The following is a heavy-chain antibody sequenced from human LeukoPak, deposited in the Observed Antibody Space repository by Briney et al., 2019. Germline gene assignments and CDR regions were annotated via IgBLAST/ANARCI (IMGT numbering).Heavy chain of an antibody. CDR1: GPIRSSDG. J-gene: IGHJ4*02. D-gene: IGHD3/OR15-3a*01. V-gene: IGHV3-48*02. Sequence: PGGSLRLSCAVSGPIRSSDGFDWVRQAPGQGLEWVSFINSGDDIKWYADSVKGRFTISRDEAKNSVYLQMDSLRDEDTAVYYCARGRDWGLDYWGQGTVVTVSS. CDR3: ARGRDWGLDY. CDR2: INSGDDIK.